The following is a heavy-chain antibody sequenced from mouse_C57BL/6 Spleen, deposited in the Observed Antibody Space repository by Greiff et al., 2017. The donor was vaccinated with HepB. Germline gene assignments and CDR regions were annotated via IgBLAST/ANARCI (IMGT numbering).Heavy chain of an antibody. D-gene: IGHD3-2*02. V-gene: IGHV1-76*01. J-gene: IGHJ2*01. CDR3: ARRGAAQAFDY. CDR1: GYTFTDYY. Sequence: QVQLQQSGAELVRPGASVKLSCKASGYTFTDYYINWVKQRPGQGLEWIARIYPGSGNTYYNEKFKGKATLTAEKSSSTAYMQLSSLTSEDSAVYFCARRGAAQAFDYWGQGTTLTVSS. CDR2: IYPGSGNT.